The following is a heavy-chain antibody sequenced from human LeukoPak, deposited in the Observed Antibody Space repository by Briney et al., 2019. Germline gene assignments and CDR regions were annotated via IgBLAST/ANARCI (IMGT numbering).Heavy chain of an antibody. CDR3: ARVGSYDFWSGIHYYYGMDV. Sequence: PGGSLRLSCAASGFTFSSYAMSWVRQAPGKGLEWVSAISGSGGSTSYADSVKGRFTISRDNAKNTLYLQMNSLRAEDTAVYYCARVGSYDFWSGIHYYYGMDVWGQGTTVTVSS. CDR1: GFTFSSYA. J-gene: IGHJ6*02. V-gene: IGHV3-23*01. D-gene: IGHD3-3*01. CDR2: ISGSGGST.